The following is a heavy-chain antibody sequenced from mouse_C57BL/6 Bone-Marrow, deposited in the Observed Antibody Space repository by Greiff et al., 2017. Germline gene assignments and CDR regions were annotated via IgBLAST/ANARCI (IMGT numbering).Heavy chain of an antibody. CDR1: GYTFTDYN. CDR2: INPNNGGT. J-gene: IGHJ4*01. CDR3: ARMGYYGSSYVLYSAMDY. D-gene: IGHD1-1*01. V-gene: IGHV1-18*01. Sequence: EVQLQQSGPELVKPGASVKIPGKASGYTFTDYNMDWVKQSHGKSLEWIGAINPNNGGTISNQKFKGKATLTVDNSSSTAYMELRSLTSEETAVYYFARMGYYGSSYVLYSAMDYTGPRASVPLSS.